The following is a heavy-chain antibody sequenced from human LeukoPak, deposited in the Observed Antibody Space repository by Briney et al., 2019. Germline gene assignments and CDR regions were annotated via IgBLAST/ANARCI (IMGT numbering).Heavy chain of an antibody. CDR2: IYPGDSDT. J-gene: IGHJ4*02. CDR1: GYSFTNNW. V-gene: IGHV5-51*01. CDR3: ARRWGYWEAFDY. D-gene: IGHD3-22*01. Sequence: GESPKISCKGSGYSFTNNWIAWVRQMPGKGLQWMGSIYPGDSDTRYSPSFQGQVTISTDKSINTAYLQWSSLKASDTAMYYCARRWGYWEAFDYWGQGTLVTVSS.